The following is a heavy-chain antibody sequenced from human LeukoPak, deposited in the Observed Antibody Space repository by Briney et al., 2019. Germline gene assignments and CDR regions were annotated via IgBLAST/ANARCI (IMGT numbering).Heavy chain of an antibody. D-gene: IGHD3-10*01. Sequence: PGGSLRLSCAASGSTFSSYAMSWVRQAPGKGLEWVSAISGSGGSTYYADSVKGRFTISRDNSKNTLYLQMNSLRAEDTAVYYCAKVQLLWFGELFPYYFNFWGQGTLVTVSS. V-gene: IGHV3-23*01. CDR3: AKVQLLWFGELFPYYFNF. CDR1: GSTFSSYA. CDR2: ISGSGGST. J-gene: IGHJ4*02.